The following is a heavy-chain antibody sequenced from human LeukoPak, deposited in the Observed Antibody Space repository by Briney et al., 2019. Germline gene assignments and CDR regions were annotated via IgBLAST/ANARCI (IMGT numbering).Heavy chain of an antibody. CDR3: ARGLRIQLWRPNWFDP. CDR2: INHSGST. V-gene: IGHV4-34*01. J-gene: IGHJ5*02. CDR1: GGSFSGYY. Sequence: PSETLSLTCAVYGGSFSGYYWSWIRQPPGKGLEWIGEINHSGSTNYNPSLKSRVTISVDTSKNQFSLKLSSVTAADTAVYYCARGLRIQLWRPNWFDPWGQGTLVTVSS. D-gene: IGHD5-18*01.